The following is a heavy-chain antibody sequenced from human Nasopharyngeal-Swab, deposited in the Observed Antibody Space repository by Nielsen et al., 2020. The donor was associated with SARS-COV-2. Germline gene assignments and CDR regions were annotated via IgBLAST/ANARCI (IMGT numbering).Heavy chain of an antibody. Sequence: SVKVSCKASGCTFSSYAISWVRQAPGQGLEWMGGIIPIFGTANYAQKFQGRVTITADESTSTAYMELSSLRSEDTAVYYCARGFWGRTTGTTRYDAFDIWGQGTMVTVSS. D-gene: IGHD1-1*01. CDR3: ARGFWGRTTGTTRYDAFDI. V-gene: IGHV1-69*13. CDR1: GCTFSSYA. J-gene: IGHJ3*02. CDR2: IIPIFGTA.